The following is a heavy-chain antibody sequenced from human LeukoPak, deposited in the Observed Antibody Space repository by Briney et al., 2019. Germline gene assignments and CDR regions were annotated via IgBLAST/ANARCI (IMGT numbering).Heavy chain of an antibody. CDR1: IDSTNGNY. Sequence: SETLSLTCAVSIDSTNGNYWSWVRQSPGKGLEWIGEVHRSGSTNYKPSLKRRVTISIDRSKDQISLDLTSVTAADTAVYYCARELLNAPTPGAYWGQGILVTVSS. CDR3: ARELLNAPTPGAY. J-gene: IGHJ4*02. D-gene: IGHD2-21*01. V-gene: IGHV4-4*02. CDR2: VHRSGST.